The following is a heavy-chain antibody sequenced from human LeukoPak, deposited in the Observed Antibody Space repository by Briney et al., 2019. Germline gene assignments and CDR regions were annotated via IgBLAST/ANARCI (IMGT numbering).Heavy chain of an antibody. Sequence: GGPLGFSVEPLGFPSIAYAINWAGRPPAKGRNGLPVLSKMGSNKYYADSVKGRFTISRDNSKNTLYLQMNSLRAEDTAVYYCARGWGGYCSSTSCYPLYFDYWGQGTLVTVSS. J-gene: IGHJ4*02. CDR1: GFPSIAYA. D-gene: IGHD2-2*01. CDR3: ARGWGGYCSSTSCYPLYFDY. CDR2: LSKMGSNK. V-gene: IGHV3-30-3*01.